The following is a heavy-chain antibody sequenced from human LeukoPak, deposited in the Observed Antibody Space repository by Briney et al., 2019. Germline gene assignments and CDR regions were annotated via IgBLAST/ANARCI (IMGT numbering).Heavy chain of an antibody. V-gene: IGHV3-30-3*01. CDR2: ISYDGSNK. D-gene: IGHD3-9*01. CDR1: GFTFSNYA. J-gene: IGHJ4*02. CDR3: ARGLRHFDWLLDY. Sequence: PGGSLRLSCAASGFTFSNYAMHWVRQAPGKGLEWVAVISYDGSNKYYADSVKGRFTISRDNSKNTLYLQMNSLRAEDTAVHYCARGLRHFDWLLDYWGQGTLVTVSS.